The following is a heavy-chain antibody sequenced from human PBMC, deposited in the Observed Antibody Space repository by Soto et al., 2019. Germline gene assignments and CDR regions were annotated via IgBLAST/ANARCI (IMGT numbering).Heavy chain of an antibody. V-gene: IGHV4-59*08. Sequence: SETLSLTCTVSGGSISSYYWSWIRQPPGKGPEWIGYVYHSGSTNYNPSLKSRVTISVDTSKNQFSLKLSSVTAADTAVYYCARRYGYCFDYWGQGTLVTVSS. CDR3: ARRYGYCFDY. CDR1: GGSISSYY. J-gene: IGHJ4*02. D-gene: IGHD2-2*03. CDR2: VYHSGST.